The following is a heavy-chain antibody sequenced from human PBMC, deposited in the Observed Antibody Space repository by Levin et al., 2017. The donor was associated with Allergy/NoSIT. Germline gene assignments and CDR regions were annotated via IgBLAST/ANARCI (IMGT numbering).Heavy chain of an antibody. V-gene: IGHV4-61*01. CDR1: GGSVSSGSYY. D-gene: IGHD6-6*01. J-gene: IGHJ4*02. Sequence: ASETLSLTCTVSGGSVSSGSYYWSWIRQPPGKGLEWIGYIYYSGSTNYNPSLKSRVTISVDTSKNQFSLKLSSVTAADTAVYYCARDLGIAAHYFDYWGQGTLVTVSS. CDR3: ARDLGIAAHYFDY. CDR2: IYYSGST.